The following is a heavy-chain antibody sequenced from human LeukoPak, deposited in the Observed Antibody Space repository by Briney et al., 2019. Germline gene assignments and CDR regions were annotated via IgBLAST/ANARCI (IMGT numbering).Heavy chain of an antibody. V-gene: IGHV4-30-2*02. D-gene: IGHD2-2*01. Sequence: SETLSLTCAVSGGSISSGGYSWSWIRQPPGKGLEWIGYIYHSGSTYYNPSLKSRVTISVDTSKNQFSLKLTSVTAADTAVYFCARKRYCGGTTCYHDYWGQGTLVTVSS. J-gene: IGHJ4*02. CDR1: GGSISSGGYS. CDR3: ARKRYCGGTTCYHDY. CDR2: IYHSGST.